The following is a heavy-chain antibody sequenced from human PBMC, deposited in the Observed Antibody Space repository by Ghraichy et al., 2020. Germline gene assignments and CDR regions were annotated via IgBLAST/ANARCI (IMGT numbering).Heavy chain of an antibody. J-gene: IGHJ6*02. D-gene: IGHD1-14*01. CDR2: FNPEDGKI. Sequence: ASVKVSCKVSGYTLPEISVHWVRQVSGKGLEWMGGFNPEDGKIIYAQKFQGRVTMTEDTSTDTAYMELTSLRSEDTAVYYCASDHPDTTYYHNYGMEFWGQGTTVIVSS. V-gene: IGHV1-24*01. CDR3: ASDHPDTTYYHNYGMEF. CDR1: GYTLPEIS.